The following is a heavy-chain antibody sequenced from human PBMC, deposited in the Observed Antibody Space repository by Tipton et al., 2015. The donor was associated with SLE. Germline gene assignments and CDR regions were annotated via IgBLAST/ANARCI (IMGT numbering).Heavy chain of an antibody. V-gene: IGHV4-34*01. D-gene: IGHD3-22*01. CDR2: INHSGST. J-gene: IGHJ4*02. CDR3: AREKGDWYYYDSSAFDY. CDR1: GGSFSGYY. Sequence: LRLSCAVYGGSFSGYYWSWIRQPPGKGLEWIGEINHSGSTNYNPSLKSRVTISVDTSKNQFSLKLSSVTAADTAVYYCAREKGDWYYYDSSAFDYWGQGTLVTVSS.